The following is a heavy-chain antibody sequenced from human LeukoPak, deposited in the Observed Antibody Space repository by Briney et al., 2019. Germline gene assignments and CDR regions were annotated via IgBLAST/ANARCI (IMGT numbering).Heavy chain of an antibody. CDR1: GYTFTSYD. D-gene: IGHD3-22*01. V-gene: IGHV1-8*01. Sequence: ASVKVSCKASGYTFTSYDINWVQQATGQGLEWMGWMNPNSGNTGYAQKFQGRVTMTRNTSISTAYMELSSLRSEDTAVYYYARGGQNYYDSSGYFDWGQGTLVTVSS. CDR3: ARGGQNYYDSSGYFD. CDR2: MNPNSGNT. J-gene: IGHJ4*02.